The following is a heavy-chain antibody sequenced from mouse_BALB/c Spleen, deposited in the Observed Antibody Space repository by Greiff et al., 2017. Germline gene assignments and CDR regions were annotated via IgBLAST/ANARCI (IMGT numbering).Heavy chain of an antibody. CDR3: TRDYK. CDR1: GYTFTDYY. D-gene: IGHD2-13*01. Sequence: VQLQQSGAELARPGASVKLSCKASGYTFTDYYINWVKQRTGQGLEWIGEIYPGSGNTYYNQKFKDKATLTVDKSSSTAYLQLSSPTSEDSAVYYCTRDYKWGQGTTLTVSS. CDR2: IYPGSGNT. J-gene: IGHJ2*01. V-gene: IGHV1-77*01.